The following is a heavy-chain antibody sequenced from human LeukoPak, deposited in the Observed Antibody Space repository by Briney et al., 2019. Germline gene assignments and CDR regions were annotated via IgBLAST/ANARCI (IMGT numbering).Heavy chain of an antibody. CDR3: ARGLIMITFGGVIVRTNWFDP. V-gene: IGHV4-34*01. CDR2: INHSGST. D-gene: IGHD3-16*02. J-gene: IGHJ5*02. CDR1: GGSLSGYY. Sequence: SETLSLTCAVYGGSLSGYYWSWIRQPPGKGLEWIGEINHSGSTNYNPSLKSRVTISVDTSKNQFSLKLSSVTAADTAVYYCARGLIMITFGGVIVRTNWFDPWGQGTLVTVSS.